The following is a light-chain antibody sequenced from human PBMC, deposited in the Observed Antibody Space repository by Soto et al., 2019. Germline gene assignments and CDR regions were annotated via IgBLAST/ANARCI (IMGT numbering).Light chain of an antibody. CDR1: QDIATY. J-gene: IGKJ3*01. CDR2: DAS. Sequence: IQMTQSPPSLSASVGDRVTITCQASQDIATYLNWYQQKPGKAPNLLICDASNLQTGVPSRFSGSGSGTDFTFTISSLQPEDIATYFCHQYDNLSQTFGPGTKVDIK. V-gene: IGKV1-33*01. CDR3: HQYDNLSQT.